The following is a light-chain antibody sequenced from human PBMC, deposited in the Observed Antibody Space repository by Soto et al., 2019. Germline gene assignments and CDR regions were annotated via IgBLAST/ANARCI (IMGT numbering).Light chain of an antibody. CDR1: SSDVGGYNY. Sequence: QSVLTQPASVSGSPGQSITISCTGTSSDVGGYNYVSWYQQHPGKAPKLMIYEVSNRPSGVSNRFSGSKSGNTASLTISGLQAEDEADYSCSSYASSSTLRVFGSGTKVTAL. J-gene: IGLJ1*01. V-gene: IGLV2-14*01. CDR2: EVS. CDR3: SSYASSSTLRV.